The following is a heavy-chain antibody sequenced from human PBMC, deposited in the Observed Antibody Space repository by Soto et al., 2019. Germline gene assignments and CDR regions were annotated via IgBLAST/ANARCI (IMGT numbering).Heavy chain of an antibody. Sequence: PSETLSLTCTVSGGSISSSSYYWGWIRQPPGKGLEWIGRIYYSGSTYYNPSLKSRVTISVDTSKNQFSLNLSSVTAADTAVYYSARHWDKGYYYFGMDVWGQPTTDDVSS. CDR2: IYYSGST. D-gene: IGHD1-26*01. J-gene: IGHJ6*01. CDR1: GGSISSSSYY. CDR3: ARHWDKGYYYFGMDV. V-gene: IGHV4-39*01.